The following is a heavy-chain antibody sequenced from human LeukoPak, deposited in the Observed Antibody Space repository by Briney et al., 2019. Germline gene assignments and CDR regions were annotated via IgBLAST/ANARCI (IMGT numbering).Heavy chain of an antibody. CDR1: GLTFSGYY. V-gene: IGHV4-34*01. CDR3: ASQGHHGKIVGTTLSYFYMDV. Sequence: PWETLSLTCAASGLTFSGYYLSWIRQPPGKGLEWVGDINSGGSTNYKASLKSRFTISVGTSKNQFSLKLSSVTAADTAFYYCASQGHHGKIVGTTLSYFYMDVWGKGTTVNVSS. J-gene: IGHJ6*03. D-gene: IGHD1-26*01. CDR2: INSGGST.